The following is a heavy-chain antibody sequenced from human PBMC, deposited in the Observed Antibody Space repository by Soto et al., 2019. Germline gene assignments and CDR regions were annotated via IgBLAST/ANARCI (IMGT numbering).Heavy chain of an antibody. CDR3: ARDHKCDGMDV. Sequence: QVQLQESGPGLVKPSQTLSLTCSVSGGSFSSDSFIWSWVRQFPGKGLELIGYINYSGTTYYNPSIRSRITMSVDTSKNQFSLNLSSVTAADTAGYYCARDHKCDGMDVWGQGTTVTVSS. V-gene: IGHV4-31*03. CDR1: GGSFSSDSFI. J-gene: IGHJ6*02. CDR2: INYSGTT.